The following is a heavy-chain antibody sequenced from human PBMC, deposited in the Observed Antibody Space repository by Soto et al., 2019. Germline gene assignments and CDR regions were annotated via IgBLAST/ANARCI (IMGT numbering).Heavy chain of an antibody. Sequence: LSLTCTVSGGSISSYYWSWIRQPPGKGLEWIGYIYYSGSTNYNPSLKSRVTISVDTSKNQFSLKLSSVTAADTAVYYCASRAAYSGSLDYWGQGTLVTVSS. CDR3: ASRAAYSGSLDY. CDR1: GGSISSYY. D-gene: IGHD1-26*01. CDR2: IYYSGST. J-gene: IGHJ4*02. V-gene: IGHV4-59*01.